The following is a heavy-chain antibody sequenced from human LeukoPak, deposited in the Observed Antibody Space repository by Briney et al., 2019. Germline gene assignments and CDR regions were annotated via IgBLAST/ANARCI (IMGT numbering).Heavy chain of an antibody. V-gene: IGHV1-2*02. J-gene: IGHJ4*02. Sequence: ASVNVSCKASGYTFSDYYIHWVRQAPGQGLEWMGLISPKSGGTNYAQNFQGRVTMTRDTSINTAYMELSRLRPDDTAVYYCARHNYDFDFDSWGQGALVTVSS. CDR3: ARHNYDFDFDS. CDR2: ISPKSGGT. CDR1: GYTFSDYY. D-gene: IGHD3-3*01.